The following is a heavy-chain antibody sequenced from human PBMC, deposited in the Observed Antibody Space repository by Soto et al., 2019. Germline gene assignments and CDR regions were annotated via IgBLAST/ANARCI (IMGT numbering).Heavy chain of an antibody. CDR2: INPSGGST. D-gene: IGHD6-19*01. CDR3: AIGDSNGWYFDY. J-gene: IGHJ4*02. V-gene: IGHV1-46*01. CDR1: GYRFTTYQ. Sequence: ASVKVSCKASGYRFTTYQMHWVRQAPGQGLEWMGTINPSGGSTSYAQRFQGRVTMTRDTSTSTVYMQLSSLRSEDTALYYCAIGDSNGWYFDYWGQGTLVTVSS.